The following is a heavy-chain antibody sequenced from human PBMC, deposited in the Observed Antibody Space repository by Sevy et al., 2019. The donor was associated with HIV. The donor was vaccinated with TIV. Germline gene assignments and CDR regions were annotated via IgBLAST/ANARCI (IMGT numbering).Heavy chain of an antibody. V-gene: IGHV4-39*01. CDR1: GGSISAKNYF. CDR3: ARHAFQHGYQPQYFDH. J-gene: IGHJ4*02. Sequence: SETLSLTCSLSGGSISAKNYFWGWIRQPPGKGLEWIGSVYYSGSASYSPSLQSRVGISVDTSKNHFSLKLSSLNATDTAFYYLARHAFQHGYQPQYFDHWSQGTLVTVSS. CDR2: VYYSGSA. D-gene: IGHD5-18*01.